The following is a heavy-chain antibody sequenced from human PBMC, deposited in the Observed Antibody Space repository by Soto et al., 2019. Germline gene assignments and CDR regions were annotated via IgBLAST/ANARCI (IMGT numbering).Heavy chain of an antibody. CDR2: IIPILGIA. J-gene: IGHJ3*02. CDR1: GGTFSSYT. D-gene: IGHD6-13*01. CDR3: ARRMKNTISSRWYNDAYDI. Sequence: AVKVSCNASGGTFSSYTISWVRQAPGQGLEWMGRIIPILGIANYAQKFQGRVTITADKSTSTAYMELSSLRSEDTAVYYCARRMKNTISSRWYNDAYDIWGKGTLVTVSS. V-gene: IGHV1-69*02.